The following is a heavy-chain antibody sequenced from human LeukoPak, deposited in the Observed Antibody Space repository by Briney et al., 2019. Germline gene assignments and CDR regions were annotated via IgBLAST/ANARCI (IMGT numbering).Heavy chain of an antibody. Sequence: SETLSLTCTVSGGSISSSNNYWVWIRQPPGKGLEWIGSIYYTGGTYYNPSPKSRVTISVDTSTNQFSLNLSSVTAADTAVYYCARQGSINKMRAYYYSMDVWGKGTTVTISS. V-gene: IGHV4-39*01. J-gene: IGHJ6*03. CDR2: IYYTGGT. CDR3: ARQGSINKMRAYYYSMDV. CDR1: GGSISSSNNY. D-gene: IGHD1-14*01.